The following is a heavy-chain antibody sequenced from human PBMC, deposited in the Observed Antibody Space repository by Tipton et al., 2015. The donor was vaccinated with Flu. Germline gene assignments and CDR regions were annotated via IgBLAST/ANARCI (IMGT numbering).Heavy chain of an antibody. CDR2: IYYSGTT. Sequence: TLSLTCTVSGDSISTTIYYWGWVRQPPGKGLEWIGSIYYSGTTYYNPSLKSRVTISVDSSKNEFSLTLASLTAADTAVYYCARGLWNDRRAYYYYGVDVWGQGTTVTVSS. D-gene: IGHD1-1*01. V-gene: IGHV4-39*07. CDR3: ARGLWNDRRAYYYYGVDV. CDR1: GDSISTTIYY. J-gene: IGHJ6*02.